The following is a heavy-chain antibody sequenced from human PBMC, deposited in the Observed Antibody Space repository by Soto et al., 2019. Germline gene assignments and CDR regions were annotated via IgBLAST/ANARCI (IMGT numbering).Heavy chain of an antibody. CDR2: ISAYNGNT. D-gene: IGHD3-10*01. J-gene: IGHJ6*02. CDR1: GYTSTIYG. Sequence: ASVNVSCKAAGYTSTIYGMHWVRQAPGQRLEWMGWISAYNGNTNYAQKLQGRVTMTTDTSTSTAYMELRSLRSDDTAVYYCARSNYYGSGSYWNDYYYYGMDVWGQGTTLTVSS. CDR3: ARSNYYGSGSYWNDYYYYGMDV. V-gene: IGHV1-18*01.